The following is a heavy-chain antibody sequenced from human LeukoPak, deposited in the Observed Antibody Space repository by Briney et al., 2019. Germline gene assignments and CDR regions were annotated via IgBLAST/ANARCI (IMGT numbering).Heavy chain of an antibody. J-gene: IGHJ4*02. V-gene: IGHV3-33*06. CDR2: IWYDGSDK. CDR3: GKDLGSNGNYLDRVDY. CDR1: GFTFSSYG. Sequence: GGSLRLSCTASGFTFSSYGMHWVPQAPGKGLEWLTIIWYDGSDKYYADSVKGRFTISRDNSKNTLYLQMNSLRAEDTAVYYCGKDLGSNGNYLDRVDYWGQGTLVTVSS. D-gene: IGHD3-22*01.